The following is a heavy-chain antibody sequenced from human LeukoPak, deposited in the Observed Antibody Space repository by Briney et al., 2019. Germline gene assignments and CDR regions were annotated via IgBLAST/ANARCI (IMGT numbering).Heavy chain of an antibody. CDR1: GGSISSYH. Sequence: SETLSLTCTVSGGSISSYHCSWIRQPAGKGLEWIGRIYNSGSTNYNPSLKSRVTMSVDTSKNQFSLKLSSVTAADTAVYYCARAYDYGSSNWFDPWGQGTLVTVSS. CDR3: ARAYDYGSSNWFDP. CDR2: IYNSGST. D-gene: IGHD4-17*01. J-gene: IGHJ5*02. V-gene: IGHV4-4*07.